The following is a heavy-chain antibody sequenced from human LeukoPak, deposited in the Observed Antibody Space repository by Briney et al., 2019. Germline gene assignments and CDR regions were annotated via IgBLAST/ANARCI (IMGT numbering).Heavy chain of an antibody. Sequence: PGGSLRLSXAASGFTFSSYSMNWIRQAPGKGLEWVSYISSSSSTIYYADSVKGRFTISRDNAKNSLYLQMYSLRAEDTAVYYCARSRYNWNDWFDPWGQGTLVTVSS. D-gene: IGHD1-1*01. V-gene: IGHV3-48*01. J-gene: IGHJ5*02. CDR1: GFTFSSYS. CDR2: ISSSSSTI. CDR3: ARSRYNWNDWFDP.